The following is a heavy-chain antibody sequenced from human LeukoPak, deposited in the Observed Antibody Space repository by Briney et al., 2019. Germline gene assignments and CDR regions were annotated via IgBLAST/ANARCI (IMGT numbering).Heavy chain of an antibody. CDR1: RFTFSSYW. CDR3: ARGYWNFDL. J-gene: IGHJ2*01. Sequence: GGSLRLSCGASRFTFSSYWMTWVRQAPGKGLEWVANINQDGSEKYYVDSVKGRFTISRDSVKNSLFLQMNSLRVEDTAVYYCARGYWNFDLWGRGILVTVSS. V-gene: IGHV3-7*04. CDR2: INQDGSEK.